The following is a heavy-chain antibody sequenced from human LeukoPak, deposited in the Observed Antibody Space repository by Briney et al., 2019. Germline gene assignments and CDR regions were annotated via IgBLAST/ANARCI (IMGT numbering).Heavy chain of an antibody. CDR1: GYSFTSYW. CDR3: ARDQEVAVAGTGGIDY. CDR2: IYPGDSDS. Sequence: GESLKISCKGSGYSFTSYWIGWVRQMPGKGLEWMGIIYPGDSDSRYSPSFQGQVTISADKSISTAYLQWSSLKASDTAMYYCARDQEVAVAGTGGIDYWGQGTLVTVSS. V-gene: IGHV5-51*01. J-gene: IGHJ4*02. D-gene: IGHD6-19*01.